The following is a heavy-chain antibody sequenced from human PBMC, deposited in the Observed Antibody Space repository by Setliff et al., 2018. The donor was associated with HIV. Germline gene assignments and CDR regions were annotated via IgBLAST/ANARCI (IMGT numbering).Heavy chain of an antibody. J-gene: IGHJ3*01. CDR2: IYYSGST. V-gene: IGHV4-59*11. D-gene: IGHD5-12*01. Sequence: SETLSLTCTVSGGSISSHYWSWIRQPPGKGLEWIGYIYYSGSTNYNPSLKSRVTISVDTSKNQFSLTLISVTAADTAVYYCARLWLRGPPTWGQGTMVTVSS. CDR1: GGSISSHY. CDR3: ARLWLRGPPT.